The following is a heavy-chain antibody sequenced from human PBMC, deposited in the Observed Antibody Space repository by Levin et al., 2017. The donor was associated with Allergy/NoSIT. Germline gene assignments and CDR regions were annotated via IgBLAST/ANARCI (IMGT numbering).Heavy chain of an antibody. J-gene: IGHJ4*02. CDR2: IYSGGST. V-gene: IGHV3-66*01. D-gene: IGHD6-13*01. CDR3: ARDRGYSSSWSDY. CDR1: GFTVSSNY. Sequence: LSLTCAASGFTVSSNYMSWVRQAPGKGLEWVSVIYSGGSTYYADSVKGRFTISRDNSKNTLYLQMNSLRAEDTAVYYCARDRGYSSSWSDYWGQGTLVTVSS.